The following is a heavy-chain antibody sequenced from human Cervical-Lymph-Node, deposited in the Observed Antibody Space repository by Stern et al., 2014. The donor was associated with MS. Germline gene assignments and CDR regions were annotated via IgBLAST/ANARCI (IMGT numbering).Heavy chain of an antibody. Sequence: QVQLQESGPGLVKPSETLSLTCTVSGGSISSSSYYWGWIRQPPGKGLEWIGSIYYSGSTYYNPALKSRVTISVVTSTNQFSLKLSSVTAADTAVYYCARWAYSSGWYNWFDPWGQGTLVTVSS. V-gene: IGHV4-39*01. CDR3: ARWAYSSGWYNWFDP. D-gene: IGHD3-22*01. CDR2: IYYSGST. J-gene: IGHJ5*02. CDR1: GGSISSSSYY.